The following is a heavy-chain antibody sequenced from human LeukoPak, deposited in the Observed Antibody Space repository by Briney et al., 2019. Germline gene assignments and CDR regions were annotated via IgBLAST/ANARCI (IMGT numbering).Heavy chain of an antibody. J-gene: IGHJ2*01. Sequence: SETLSLTCTVSGGSISSYFWSWLRQPPEKRLEWIGYISYSGNTDYNPSLKSRVTLSVDTSKNRLSLKLSSVTAADTAVYYCARKSSRGGFNGYDYWYFDPWGRGTLVTVSS. CDR1: GGSISSYF. CDR3: ARKSSRGGFNGYDYWYFDP. V-gene: IGHV4-59*08. CDR2: ISYSGNT. D-gene: IGHD5-12*01.